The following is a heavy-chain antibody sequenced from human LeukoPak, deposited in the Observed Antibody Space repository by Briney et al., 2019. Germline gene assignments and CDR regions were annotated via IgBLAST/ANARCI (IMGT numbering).Heavy chain of an antibody. V-gene: IGHV3-11*01. Sequence: PGGSLRLSCAASGFTFSDYYMTWIRQTPGKGLEWVSYISISGTTTFYVDSVKGRFTISRDNTKNSLYLQMNSLRAEDTAMYYYARGTMASDFWGQGTLVTVSS. J-gene: IGHJ4*02. CDR3: ARGTMASDF. CDR1: GFTFSDYY. CDR2: ISISGTTT. D-gene: IGHD3-10*01.